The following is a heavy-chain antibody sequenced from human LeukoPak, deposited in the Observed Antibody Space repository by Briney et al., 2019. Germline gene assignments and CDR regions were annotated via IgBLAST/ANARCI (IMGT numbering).Heavy chain of an antibody. CDR3: ARDIVVVPAARSDWYFDL. V-gene: IGHV1-69*13. Sequence: GASVKVSCKASGYTFTSYGISWVRQAPGQGLEWMGGIIPIFGTANYAQKFQGRVTITADESTSTAYMELSSLRSEDTAVYYCARDIVVVPAARSDWYFDLWGRGTLVTVSS. CDR1: GYTFTSYG. J-gene: IGHJ2*01. D-gene: IGHD2-2*01. CDR2: IIPIFGTA.